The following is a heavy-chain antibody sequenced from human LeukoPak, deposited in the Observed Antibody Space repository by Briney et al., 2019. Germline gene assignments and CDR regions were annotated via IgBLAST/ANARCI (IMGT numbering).Heavy chain of an antibody. Sequence: GSLRLSCGASGFPLSNHWMTWVREAPGKGREWIGEMNDSGRTTYNPSLESRATISAERSKNQFSLKLTSVTAADTADCASGSWSRRFAPWGQGTLVTVSS. V-gene: IGHV4-34*01. D-gene: IGHD1-14*01. CDR2: MNDSGRT. J-gene: IGHJ5*02. CDR3: ASGSWSRRFAP. CDR1: GFPLSNHW.